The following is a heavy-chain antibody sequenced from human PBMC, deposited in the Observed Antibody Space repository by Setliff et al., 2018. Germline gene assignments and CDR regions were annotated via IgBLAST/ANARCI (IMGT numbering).Heavy chain of an antibody. CDR2: IYNDGST. Sequence: KTSETLSLTCSASGYSITTGHYWGWIRQSPGRGLEWIGSIYNDGSTHYNPSLRSRVTISVDTSKNQFSLKLSSVTAADTAVYYCARRSNLGATIFSGAFDIWGQGTMVTVSS. D-gene: IGHD3-3*01. V-gene: IGHV4-38-2*02. J-gene: IGHJ3*02. CDR1: GYSITTGHY. CDR3: ARRSNLGATIFSGAFDI.